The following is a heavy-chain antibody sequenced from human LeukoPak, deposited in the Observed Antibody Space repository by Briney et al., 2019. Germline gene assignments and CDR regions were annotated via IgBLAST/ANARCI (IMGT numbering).Heavy chain of an antibody. CDR1: GYTFTSYG. Sequence: ASVRVSCKASGYTFTSYGISWVRQAPGQGLEWMGWISAYNGNTNYAQKLQGRVTMTTDTSTSTAYMKLRSLRSDDTAVYYCARKSYYYDSSGYFYIEGFDYWGQGTLVTVSS. J-gene: IGHJ4*02. CDR2: ISAYNGNT. V-gene: IGHV1-18*01. D-gene: IGHD3-22*01. CDR3: ARKSYYYDSSGYFYIEGFDY.